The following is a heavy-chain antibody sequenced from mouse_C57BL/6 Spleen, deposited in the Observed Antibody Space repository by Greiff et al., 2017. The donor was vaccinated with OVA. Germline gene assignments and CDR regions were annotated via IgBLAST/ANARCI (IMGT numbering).Heavy chain of an antibody. CDR2: ISDGGSYT. CDR1: GFTFSSYA. V-gene: IGHV5-4*01. J-gene: IGHJ2*01. D-gene: IGHD2-4*01. CDR3: ARDRGYDYDGSLYY. Sequence: EVKLMESGGGLVKPGGSLKLSCAASGFTFSSYAMSWVRQTPEKRLEWVATISDGGSYTYYPDNVQGRFTISRDNAKNNLYLQMGHLKSEDTAMYYCARDRGYDYDGSLYYWGQGTTLTVSS.